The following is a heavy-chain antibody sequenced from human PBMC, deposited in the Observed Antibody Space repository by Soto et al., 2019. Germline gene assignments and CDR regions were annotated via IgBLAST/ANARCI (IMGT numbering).Heavy chain of an antibody. CDR1: GVTISSYC. Sequence: GGSLRLSCASSGVTISSYCGHLVRPAQGKGLEWVAVISYDGSNKYYADSVKGRFTISRDNSKNTLYLQMNSLRAEDTAVYYCAKDLLRGVPNNWLDPRGQGTLVTVSS. CDR3: AKDLLRGVPNNWLDP. V-gene: IGHV3-30*18. J-gene: IGHJ5*02. D-gene: IGHD3-10*01. CDR2: ISYDGSNK.